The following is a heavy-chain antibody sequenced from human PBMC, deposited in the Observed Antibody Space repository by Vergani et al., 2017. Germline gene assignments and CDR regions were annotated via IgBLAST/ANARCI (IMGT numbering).Heavy chain of an antibody. J-gene: IGHJ2*01. CDR1: GFTLSSHA. CDR2: INWNSDSI. D-gene: IGHD6-13*01. Sequence: VQILQSGGGVVQPGRSLRLSCAGSGFTLSSHAMHWVRQAPGKGLEWVSGINWNSDSIAYADSVKGRFTISRDNAKNSLYLQMNSLRAEDTALYYCVKDIAASGNYWYFDLWGRGTLVTVSS. CDR3: VKDIAASGNYWYFDL. V-gene: IGHV3-9*01.